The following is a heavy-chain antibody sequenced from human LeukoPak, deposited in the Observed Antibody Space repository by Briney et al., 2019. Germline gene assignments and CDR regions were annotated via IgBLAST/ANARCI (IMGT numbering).Heavy chain of an antibody. V-gene: IGHV3-7*05. CDR2: IKQDGSEK. CDR3: VMSDY. CDR1: GFCFSHNW. Sequence: GGSLRLSCAVSGFCFSHNWMNWVRQAPGKGLERVASIKQDGSEKYYVDSVKGRFTISRDNAKNSRVLQMNSLRAEDIDGYFCVMSDYWGQGILVTVSS. J-gene: IGHJ4*02.